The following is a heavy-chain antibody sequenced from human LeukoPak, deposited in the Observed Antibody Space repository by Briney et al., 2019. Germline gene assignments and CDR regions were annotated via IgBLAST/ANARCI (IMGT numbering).Heavy chain of an antibody. CDR2: ISGDCITT. V-gene: IGHV3-43*02. D-gene: IGHD4-23*01. J-gene: IGHJ4*02. Sequence: GVSLRLSCAASGFTFNRYAMHWVRQAPGKGREWVGLISGDCITTYCRDSVKGRFTISRDNSKNTMYMNMNSLRSEATASYYCAKDHVYGGADDWGQGTLVTVSS. CDR1: GFTFNRYA. CDR3: AKDHVYGGADD.